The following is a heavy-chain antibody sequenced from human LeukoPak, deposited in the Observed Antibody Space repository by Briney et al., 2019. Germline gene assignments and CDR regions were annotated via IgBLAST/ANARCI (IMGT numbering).Heavy chain of an antibody. CDR3: ARMRVPPAMSPIDY. CDR1: GGSVSSGNYY. CDR2: IHYSGST. D-gene: IGHD2-2*01. Sequence: PSETLSLTCTVSGGSVSSGNYYWSWIRQPPGKGLEWIGYIHYSGSTNYNPSLKSRVTISVDTSKNQFSLKLSSVTAADTAVYYCARMRVPPAMSPIDYWGQGTLVTVSS. J-gene: IGHJ4*02. V-gene: IGHV4-61*01.